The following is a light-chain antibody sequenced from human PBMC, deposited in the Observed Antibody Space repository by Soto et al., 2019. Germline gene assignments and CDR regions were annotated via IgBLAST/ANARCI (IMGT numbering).Light chain of an antibody. Sequence: EIVLTQSPATPSFSPGERATLACRASQSVSSYLAWYQQKPGQAPRLLNYDASNTAFGIPVRFSGSGFGTAFTLTIGSLAPGDFAVYYCQQRRNFPPLTFRGVTKVETK. CDR3: QQRRNFPPLT. V-gene: IGKV3-11*01. CDR2: DAS. J-gene: IGKJ4*01. CDR1: QSVSSY.